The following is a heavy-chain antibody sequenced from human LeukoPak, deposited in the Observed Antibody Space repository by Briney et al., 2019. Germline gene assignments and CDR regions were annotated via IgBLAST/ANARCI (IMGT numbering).Heavy chain of an antibody. CDR3: ARRGHSGYYPPFYYSDY. J-gene: IGHJ4*02. Sequence: PSETLSLTCTVSGGSISSYYWSWIRQPPGKGLEWIGYIYYSGSTNYNPSLKSRVTISVDTSKNQFSLKLSSVTAADTAVYYCARRGHSGYYPPFYYSDYWGQGTLVTVSS. V-gene: IGHV4-59*08. D-gene: IGHD3-22*01. CDR2: IYYSGST. CDR1: GGSISSYY.